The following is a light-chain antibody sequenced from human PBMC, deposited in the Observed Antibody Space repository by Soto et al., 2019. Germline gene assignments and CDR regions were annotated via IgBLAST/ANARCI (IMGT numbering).Light chain of an antibody. J-gene: IGKJ1*01. V-gene: IGKV3-20*01. Sequence: TLSCRASQSVSSRYLVWYQEKPGQAXXXXXXXXXXXXXXXXXXFSGSGSGTDFTLTISRLEPAHFVVYYCQQYGTRPFGQRTKVDIK. CDR2: XXX. CDR1: QSVSSRY. CDR3: QQYGTRP.